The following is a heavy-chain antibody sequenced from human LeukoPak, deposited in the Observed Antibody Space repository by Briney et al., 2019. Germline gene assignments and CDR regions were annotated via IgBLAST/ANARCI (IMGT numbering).Heavy chain of an antibody. Sequence: GGSLRLSCAASGFTFSTYRMNWVRQAPGRGLEWVANIKVDGSEEYYTDSVEGRFTISRDNAKNSLYLQMNSLRAEDTAVYYCARDGLHTIFGPVDWFDPWGQGTLVTVSS. J-gene: IGHJ5*02. CDR1: GFTFSTYR. CDR2: IKVDGSEE. V-gene: IGHV3-7*01. CDR3: ARDGLHTIFGPVDWFDP. D-gene: IGHD3-3*01.